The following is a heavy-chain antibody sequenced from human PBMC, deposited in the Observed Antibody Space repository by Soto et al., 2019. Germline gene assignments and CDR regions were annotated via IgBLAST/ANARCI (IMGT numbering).Heavy chain of an antibody. V-gene: IGHV1-69*13. CDR1: GGTFRSYA. CDR2: IIPIFGTA. Sequence: SVKVSCKASGGTFRSYAISWVRQAPGQGLEWMGGIIPIFGTANYAQKFQGRVTITADESTSTAYMELSSLRSEHTAVYYCARDPNYYDYYGMDVWGQGTTVTVSS. J-gene: IGHJ6*02. CDR3: ARDPNYYDYYGMDV.